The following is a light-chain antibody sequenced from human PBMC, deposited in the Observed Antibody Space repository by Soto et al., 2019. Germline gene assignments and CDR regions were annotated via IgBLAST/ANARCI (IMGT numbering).Light chain of an antibody. J-gene: IGKJ2*01. Sequence: DIVMTQSPDSLAVSLGERATINCKSSQSVLSSSNNRNYLAWFQQKPGQPPKLLIYWASTRESGVPDRFSGSGSGTDFTLTISSLQAEDVAVYYCQQYYSPYTFGQGTKLEIK. CDR3: QQYYSPYT. V-gene: IGKV4-1*01. CDR1: QSVLSSSNNRNY. CDR2: WAS.